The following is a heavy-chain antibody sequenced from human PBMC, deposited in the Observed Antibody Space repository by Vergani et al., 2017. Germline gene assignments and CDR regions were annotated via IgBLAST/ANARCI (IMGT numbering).Heavy chain of an antibody. CDR1: GYTFTDHY. CDR2: VDPEDGET. V-gene: IGHV1-69-2*01. Sequence: EVQLVQSGAEVKKPGATMKISCKVSGYTFTDHYMHWVKQAPGKGLEWMGLVDPEDGETIYGEKFKGRVTIAADTSTDTAHLELSSLRSEDTAVYYCATPQRVTTGGMEVWGQGTTVIVS. CDR3: ATPQRVTTGGMEV. D-gene: IGHD4-17*01. J-gene: IGHJ6*02.